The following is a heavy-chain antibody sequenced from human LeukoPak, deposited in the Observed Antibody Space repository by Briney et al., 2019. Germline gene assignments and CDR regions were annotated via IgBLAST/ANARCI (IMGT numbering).Heavy chain of an antibody. D-gene: IGHD6-19*01. J-gene: IGHJ6*03. Sequence: PGRSLRLSCAASGFTFSGSPMHWVRQASGKGLEWVGRIRSKANGYATAYAASVRGRFTISRDDSKNTAYLQMNSLKTEDTAVYYCTSWGGIAVGYYMDVWGKGTTVTVSS. CDR3: TSWGGIAVGYYMDV. CDR1: GFTFSGSP. V-gene: IGHV3-73*01. CDR2: IRSKANGYAT.